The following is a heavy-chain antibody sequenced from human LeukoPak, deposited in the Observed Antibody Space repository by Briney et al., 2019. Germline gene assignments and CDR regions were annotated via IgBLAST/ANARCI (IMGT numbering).Heavy chain of an antibody. J-gene: IGHJ3*02. D-gene: IGHD6-19*01. CDR1: GFTFSSYG. Sequence: GGSLRLSCAASGFTFSSYGMHWVRQAPGKGLEWVAVISYDGSNKYYADSVKGRFTISRDNSKNTLYLQMNSLRDEDTAVYYCAKRWIAVATDAFDIWGQGTMVTVSS. V-gene: IGHV3-30*18. CDR3: AKRWIAVATDAFDI. CDR2: ISYDGSNK.